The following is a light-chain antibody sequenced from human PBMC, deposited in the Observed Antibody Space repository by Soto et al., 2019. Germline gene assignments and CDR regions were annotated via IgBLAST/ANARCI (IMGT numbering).Light chain of an antibody. V-gene: IGKV3-20*01. J-gene: IGKJ4*01. Sequence: EIVLTQSPGTLSLSPGGRATLSCRASQSVRSSYLAWYQQRPGQAPRLLIFGASFSATGIPDRFSGSGSGTDFTLTISRLEPEDFAVYYCQYYGSPLTFGGGTKVEIK. CDR3: QYYGSPLT. CDR2: GAS. CDR1: QSVRSSY.